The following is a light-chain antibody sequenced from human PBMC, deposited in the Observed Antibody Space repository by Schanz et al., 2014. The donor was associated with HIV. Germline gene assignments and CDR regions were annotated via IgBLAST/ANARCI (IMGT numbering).Light chain of an antibody. V-gene: IGLV4-69*01. Sequence: QLVLTQSPSASASLGASVKLTCTLSSGHSNYAIAWHQQQPEKGPRYLMRLNSDGSHNKADGIPDRFSGSSSGTERYLTISSLQSEDEAVYYCQTWDTGIPKVFGGGTKLTVL. J-gene: IGLJ3*02. CDR3: QTWDTGIPKV. CDR1: SGHSNYA. CDR2: LNSDGSH.